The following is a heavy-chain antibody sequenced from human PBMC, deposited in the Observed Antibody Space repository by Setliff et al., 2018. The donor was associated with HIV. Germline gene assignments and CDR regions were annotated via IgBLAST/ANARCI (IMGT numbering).Heavy chain of an antibody. D-gene: IGHD4-17*01. CDR3: ASLRGDYVGQYWYYMDI. CDR1: GYTFNNFY. Sequence: SVKVSCKASGYTFNNFYLHWVRLAPGQGPEWMGGITPLFDTSNYAQKFQGRVTITADESTSTAYMELSSLRASDTALYFCASLRGDYVGQYWYYMDIWGKGTAVTVSS. CDR2: ITPLFDTS. V-gene: IGHV1-69*13. J-gene: IGHJ6*03.